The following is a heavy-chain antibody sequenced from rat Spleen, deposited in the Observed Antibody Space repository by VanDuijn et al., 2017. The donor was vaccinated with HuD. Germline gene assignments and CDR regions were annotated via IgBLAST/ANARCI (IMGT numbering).Heavy chain of an antibody. Sequence: EVQLVESGGGLVQPGRSLKLSCAASGFTFSNYDMAWVRQAPKKGLEWVATIIYDGSSTYYRDSVKGRFTIARDNAKSTLYLQMDSLRSEDTATYYCARHEGGDYFDYWGQGVMVTVSS. CDR3: ARHEGGDYFDY. V-gene: IGHV5-7*01. D-gene: IGHD1-11*01. J-gene: IGHJ2*01. CDR2: IIYDGSST. CDR1: GFTFSNYD.